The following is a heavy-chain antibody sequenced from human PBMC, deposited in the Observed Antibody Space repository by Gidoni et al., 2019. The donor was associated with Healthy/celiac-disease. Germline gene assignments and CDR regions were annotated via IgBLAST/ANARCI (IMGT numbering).Heavy chain of an antibody. J-gene: IGHJ5*02. V-gene: IGHV3-30*18. Sequence: QVQLVESGGGVVQPGRSLRLSCAASGFTFSSHGMHWVRQAPGKGLEWVAVISYEGSNKIYADSVKGRFTISRDKSKNPLYLEMNSLRAEETAVYYWAKDFFRYIAAGGKCWFDPWGQGTLVTVSS. CDR3: AKDFFRYIAAGGKCWFDP. D-gene: IGHD6-13*01. CDR1: GFTFSSHG. CDR2: ISYEGSNK.